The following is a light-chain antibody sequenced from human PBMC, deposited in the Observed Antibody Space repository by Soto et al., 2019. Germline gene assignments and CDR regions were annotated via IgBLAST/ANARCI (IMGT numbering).Light chain of an antibody. V-gene: IGLV2-14*01. J-gene: IGLJ1*01. Sequence: QSVLTQPASVSGSPGQSITISCTGTSSDVGGYNYVSWYQQHPGKAPKLMIYEVSNRPSGGSNRFSGSTSGNTASLAISGLQAEDEADYYFCSYTRRSTYVFGTGTKVAVL. CDR1: SSDVGGYNY. CDR2: EVS. CDR3: CSYTRRSTYV.